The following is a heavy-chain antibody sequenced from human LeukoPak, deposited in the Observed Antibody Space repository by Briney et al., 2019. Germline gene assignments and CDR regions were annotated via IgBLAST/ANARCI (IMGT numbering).Heavy chain of an antibody. V-gene: IGHV4-59*01. D-gene: IGHD1-26*01. Sequence: SETLSLTYTVAGRSISSYSWSLVRQPPGKGLEWIGCIYSSGSTNYNPSLKSRVTISVDTSKNQFSLKLSCVTAADTAVYYCARGSYSYYFDYWGQGTLVTVSS. J-gene: IGHJ4*02. CDR1: GRSISSYS. CDR2: IYSSGST. CDR3: ARGSYSYYFDY.